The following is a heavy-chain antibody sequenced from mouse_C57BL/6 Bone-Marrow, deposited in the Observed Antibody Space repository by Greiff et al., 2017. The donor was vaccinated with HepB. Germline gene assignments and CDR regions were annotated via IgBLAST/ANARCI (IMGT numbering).Heavy chain of an antibody. Sequence: EVKVEESGGGLVQPGGSMKLSCVASGFTFSNYWMNWVRQSPEKGLEWVAQIRLKSDNYATHYAESVKGRFTISRDDSKSSVYLQMNNLRAEDTGIYYCTATTVVPFDYWGQGTTLTVSS. CDR3: TATTVVPFDY. V-gene: IGHV6-3*01. J-gene: IGHJ2*01. CDR1: GFTFSNYW. CDR2: IRLKSDNYAT. D-gene: IGHD1-1*01.